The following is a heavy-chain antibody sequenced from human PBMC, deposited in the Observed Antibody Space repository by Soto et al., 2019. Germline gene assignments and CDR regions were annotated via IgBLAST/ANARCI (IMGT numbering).Heavy chain of an antibody. CDR2: IYYSGNT. D-gene: IGHD3-22*01. CDR3: ARDPSMNFDY. CDR1: GGSISSGGHS. J-gene: IGHJ4*02. V-gene: IGHV4-39*02. Sequence: PSETLSLTCAVSGGSISSGGHSWGWIRQPPGKGLEWIGSIYYSGNTYYNPSLKSRVTISVDTSKNQFSLKLSSVTAADTAVYYCARDPSMNFDYWGQGTLVTVSS.